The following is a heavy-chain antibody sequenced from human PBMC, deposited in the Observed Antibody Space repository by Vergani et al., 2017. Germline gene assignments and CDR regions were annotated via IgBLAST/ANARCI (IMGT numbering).Heavy chain of an antibody. CDR3: VRAQPPFNHGSGIFYNCLY. CDR1: GYSIGHGYS. J-gene: IGHJ4*02. D-gene: IGHD3-10*01. CDR2: FYPDWST. V-gene: IGHV4-38-2*01. Sequence: QVQLQESGPGLVKPSETLSLTCAVSGYSIGHGYSWGWIRQPPGKRLEWIVSFYPDWSTDLKPSLMSRATISEDTAKNHLSLELNSVTAADTAVYYCVRAQPPFNHGSGIFYNCLYWGRESLVTVSS.